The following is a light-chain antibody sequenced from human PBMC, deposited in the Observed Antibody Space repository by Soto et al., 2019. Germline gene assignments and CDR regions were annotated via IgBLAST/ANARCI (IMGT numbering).Light chain of an antibody. CDR3: CSYAGSSTFVV. J-gene: IGLJ2*01. V-gene: IGLV2-23*02. CDR2: DVS. CDR1: SSDVGNYNL. Sequence: QSALTQPASVSGSPGQSITISCTGTSSDVGNYNLVSWYQHHPGKAPKLVIYDVSERPSGVSYRFSGSKSGNTASLTISRIQAEDEADYYCCSYAGSSTFVVFGGGTKVTVL.